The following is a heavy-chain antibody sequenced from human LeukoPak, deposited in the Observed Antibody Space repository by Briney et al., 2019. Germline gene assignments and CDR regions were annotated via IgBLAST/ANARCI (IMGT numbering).Heavy chain of an antibody. J-gene: IGHJ4*02. D-gene: IGHD6-19*01. CDR3: ARLAVGGTWEYFDL. Sequence: GGSLRLSCAASGFTVSKNYMNWVRQTPGKGLEWVSIIYSSGGTYYADSVKGRFTISRDASESTVYLQMNSLRAEDTSVYYCARLAVGGTWEYFDLWGQGTLVTVSS. CDR2: IYSSGGT. V-gene: IGHV3-53*01. CDR1: GFTVSKNY.